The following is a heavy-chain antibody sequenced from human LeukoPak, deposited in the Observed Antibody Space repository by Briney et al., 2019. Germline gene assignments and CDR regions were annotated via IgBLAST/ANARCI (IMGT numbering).Heavy chain of an antibody. CDR1: RYTLTHYY. Sequence: AVTVSCKASRYTLTHYYMHWVRQAPGQGLDGMGWVNPNCGGTNYAQKFQGRVTMTRDTSISTAYMELSRLRSDDTAVYYCAATGYSYGSPPFDYWGQGTLVTVSS. J-gene: IGHJ4*02. D-gene: IGHD5-18*01. CDR2: VNPNCGGT. CDR3: AATGYSYGSPPFDY. V-gene: IGHV1-2*02.